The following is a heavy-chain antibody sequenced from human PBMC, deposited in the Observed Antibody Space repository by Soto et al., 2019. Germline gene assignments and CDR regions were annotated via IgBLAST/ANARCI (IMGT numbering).Heavy chain of an antibody. D-gene: IGHD6-19*01. Sequence: SETLSLTCSVSGGSISSSSYYWGWIRQPPGKGLEWIGSIYYSGSIDYNPSLKSRVTISVDTSKNQFSLKLSSVTAAETAVYYCARQSSGWYNWFDPWGQGTLVTVSS. CDR1: GGSISSSSYY. CDR3: ARQSSGWYNWFDP. CDR2: IYYSGSI. J-gene: IGHJ5*02. V-gene: IGHV4-39*01.